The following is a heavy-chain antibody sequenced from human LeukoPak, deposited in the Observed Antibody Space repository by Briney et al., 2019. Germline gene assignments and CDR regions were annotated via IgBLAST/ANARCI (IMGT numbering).Heavy chain of an antibody. CDR3: ARHVNTDYDFWSGYPSYYFDY. J-gene: IGHJ4*02. CDR1: GYSISSGYY. Sequence: SETLSLTCAVSGYSISSGYYWGWIRQPPGKGLEWIGSIYHSGSTYYNPSLKSRVTISVDTSKNQFSLKLSFVTAADTAVYYCARHVNTDYDFWSGYPSYYFDYWGQGTLGTVSS. D-gene: IGHD3-3*01. V-gene: IGHV4-38-2*01. CDR2: IYHSGST.